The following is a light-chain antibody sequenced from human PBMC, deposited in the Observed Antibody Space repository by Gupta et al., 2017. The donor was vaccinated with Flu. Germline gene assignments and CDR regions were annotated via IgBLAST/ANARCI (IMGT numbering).Light chain of an antibody. V-gene: IGKV4-1*01. Sequence: CRASISVLDSTSESNYLTWYQQKPGQAPKLLIYWASSRETGVPARFSGSGSGTDFTLTISSLQAEDVAVYYCQQCYSVPFTFGGGTKVEIK. J-gene: IGKJ4*01. CDR2: WAS. CDR1: ISVLDSTSESNY. CDR3: QQCYSVPFT.